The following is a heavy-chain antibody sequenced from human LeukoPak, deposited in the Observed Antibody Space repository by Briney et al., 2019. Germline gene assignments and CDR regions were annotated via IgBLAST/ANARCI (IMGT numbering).Heavy chain of an antibody. J-gene: IGHJ4*02. CDR1: GFNLRTYW. D-gene: IGHD3-10*01. CDR2: ISSSGANT. V-gene: IGHV3-23*01. CDR3: AKDSSMWFGILVNYFDY. Sequence: PGGSLRLSCAVTGFNLRTYWIHWVRHSPGKGLEWVSGISSSGANTHYADSVRGRFTISRDNSNNTLYLQMASLRAEDTAIYYCAKDSSMWFGILVNYFDYLGQGTLVTVST.